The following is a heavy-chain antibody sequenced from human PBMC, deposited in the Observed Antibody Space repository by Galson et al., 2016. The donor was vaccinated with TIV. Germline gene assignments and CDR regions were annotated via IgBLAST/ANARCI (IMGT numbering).Heavy chain of an antibody. V-gene: IGHV3-66*02. CDR1: EITVSRNY. CDR3: ARDRVIDATYYYYYYGMDV. D-gene: IGHD2-15*01. J-gene: IGHJ6*02. Sequence: SLRLSCAASEITVSRNYMTWVRQAPGGGLEWVSTIYSGGDTYYADSVKGRFTISRDNSKNTLYLQMSGLRTEDTAVYYCARDRVIDATYYYYYYGMDVWGQGTAVTVSS. CDR2: IYSGGDT.